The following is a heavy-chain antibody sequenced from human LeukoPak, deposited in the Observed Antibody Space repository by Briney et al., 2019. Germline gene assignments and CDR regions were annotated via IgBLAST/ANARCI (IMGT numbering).Heavy chain of an antibody. Sequence: GGSLRLSCAASGFTFSSYWMHWVRQAPGKGLVWVSRINSDGSSTSYADSVKGRFTISGDNAKNTLYLQMNSLRAEDTAVYYCAREILGYCSGGSCYGWFDPWGQGTLVTVSS. CDR2: INSDGSST. J-gene: IGHJ5*02. V-gene: IGHV3-74*01. CDR3: AREILGYCSGGSCYGWFDP. CDR1: GFTFSSYW. D-gene: IGHD2-15*01.